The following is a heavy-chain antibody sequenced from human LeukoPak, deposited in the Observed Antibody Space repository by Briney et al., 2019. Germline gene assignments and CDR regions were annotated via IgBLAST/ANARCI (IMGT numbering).Heavy chain of an antibody. D-gene: IGHD6-6*01. Sequence: ASVTVSCTTSGYTFPSYFMHWVRQAPGQGLEWMGIINPTGGSTTYAQKFQGRVTMTRDTSTSTVYMELSSLRSDDTAVYYCARTAARRFDYWGQGTLVTVSS. CDR1: GYTFPSYF. CDR3: ARTAARRFDY. V-gene: IGHV1-46*01. J-gene: IGHJ4*02. CDR2: INPTGGST.